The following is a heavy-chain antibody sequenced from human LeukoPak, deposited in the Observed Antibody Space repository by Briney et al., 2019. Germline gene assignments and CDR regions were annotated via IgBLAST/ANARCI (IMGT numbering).Heavy chain of an antibody. CDR1: GFTFRNYA. J-gene: IGHJ4*02. CDR3: AKDRGYTGYDSGGIEF. Sequence: SGGSLRLSCAASGFTFRNYAMKWVRQSPGKGLEWVASISYGDGKAFYAGSVKGRFIVSRDNCRSTLYLQMASLRAEDTAIYYCAKDRGYTGYDSGGIEFWGQGTLVTVSS. CDR2: ISYGDGKA. D-gene: IGHD5-12*01. V-gene: IGHV3-23*01.